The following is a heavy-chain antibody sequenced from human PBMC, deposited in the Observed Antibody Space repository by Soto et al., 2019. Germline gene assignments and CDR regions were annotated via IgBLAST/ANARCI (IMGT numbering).Heavy chain of an antibody. CDR3: AREVPYGYSRFDY. D-gene: IGHD5-18*01. V-gene: IGHV1-3*01. Sequence: QVHLVQSGAEVKKPGASVKVSCKTSGYTFTNNVIQWVRQAPGQRLERMGWVNAGNDNTKWSREFQGRLTLTKDTSATTAYMELSSLTSEDTAIYFCAREVPYGYSRFDYWGQGTLVTVSS. J-gene: IGHJ4*02. CDR2: VNAGNDNT. CDR1: GYTFTNNV.